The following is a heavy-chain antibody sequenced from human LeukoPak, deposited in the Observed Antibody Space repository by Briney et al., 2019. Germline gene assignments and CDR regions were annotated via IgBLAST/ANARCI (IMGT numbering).Heavy chain of an antibody. Sequence: GGSLRLSCAASGFTFSSYSMNWVRQAPGKGLEWVSYISSSSSTMYYADSVKGRFTISGDNAKNSLYLQMNSLRAEDTAVYYCARDSYGGIDAFDIWGQGTMVTVSS. D-gene: IGHD4-23*01. J-gene: IGHJ3*02. CDR1: GFTFSSYS. CDR3: ARDSYGGIDAFDI. V-gene: IGHV3-48*01. CDR2: ISSSSSTM.